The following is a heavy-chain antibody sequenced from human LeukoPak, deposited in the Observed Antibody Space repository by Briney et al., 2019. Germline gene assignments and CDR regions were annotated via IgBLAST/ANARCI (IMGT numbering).Heavy chain of an antibody. Sequence: PGGSLRLSCAASGFTFSNYFMHWVRQAPGQGLELVADIASDGSHTFYVESVKGRFTISRDNSKNTLYLQMNSLRAEDTAVYFCARERQDTVIHSGAFDIWGQGTMVTVSS. CDR2: IASDGSHT. V-gene: IGHV3-30*04. CDR1: GFTFSNYF. J-gene: IGHJ3*02. D-gene: IGHD2-21*02. CDR3: ARERQDTVIHSGAFDI.